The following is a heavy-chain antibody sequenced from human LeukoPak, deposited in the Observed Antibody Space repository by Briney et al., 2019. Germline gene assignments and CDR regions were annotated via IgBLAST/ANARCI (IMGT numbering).Heavy chain of an antibody. V-gene: IGHV5-51*01. CDR1: GYSFTPYW. CDR3: ARRSGTYDPPDY. CDR2: IYPRDSDT. Sequence: GESLKISCKASGYSFTPYWIGWVRQMPGKGLEWVGIIYPRDSDTRYSPSFEGQVTISADKFISTAYLHWSSLKASDTAMYYCARRSGTYDPPDYWGQGTLVTVSS. J-gene: IGHJ4*02. D-gene: IGHD3-3*01.